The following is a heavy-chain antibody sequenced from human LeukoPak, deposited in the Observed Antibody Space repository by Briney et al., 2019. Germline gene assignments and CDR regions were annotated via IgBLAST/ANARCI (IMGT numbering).Heavy chain of an antibody. V-gene: IGHV3-74*03. CDR3: AKGGTTVVDY. CDR2: INGDGSST. D-gene: IGHD4-23*01. J-gene: IGHJ4*02. Sequence: GGSLRLSCGATGFTISSYWMHWVRHAPGKGLVWVSRINGDGSSTTYADSVKGRFTISRDNAKNTLYLQMNSPRAEDTAVYYCAKGGTTVVDYWGQGTLVTVSS. CDR1: GFTISSYW.